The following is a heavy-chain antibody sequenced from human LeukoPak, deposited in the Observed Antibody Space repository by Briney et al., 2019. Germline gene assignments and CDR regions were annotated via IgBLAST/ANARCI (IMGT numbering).Heavy chain of an antibody. J-gene: IGHJ5*02. CDR1: GYTFTGYY. CDR3: SRDSCADYWFEA. Sequence: GASVKVSCTASGYTFTGYYIHWGRQAPGQGLEWMGWINPNSGVTDYARKFQGRVTLTRDTSISTAYMELTSLTSDDTAVYYCSRDSCADYWFEAWGQGTLVTVSS. D-gene: IGHD2-21*02. CDR2: INPNSGVT. V-gene: IGHV1-2*02.